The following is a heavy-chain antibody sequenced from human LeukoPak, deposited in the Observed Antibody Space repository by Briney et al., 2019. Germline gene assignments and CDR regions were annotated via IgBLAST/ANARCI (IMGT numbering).Heavy chain of an antibody. J-gene: IGHJ3*02. CDR1: GFTFSSYE. CDR3: ARGGFIAGYCSGGSCYGDGDAFDI. CDR2: ISSSGSTI. D-gene: IGHD2-15*01. Sequence: GGSLRLSCAASGFTFSSYEMNWVRQAPGKGLEWVSYISSSGSTIYYADSVKGRFTISRDNAKNSLYLQMNSLRAEDTAVYYCARGGFIAGYCSGGSCYGDGDAFDIWGQGTMVTVSS. V-gene: IGHV3-48*03.